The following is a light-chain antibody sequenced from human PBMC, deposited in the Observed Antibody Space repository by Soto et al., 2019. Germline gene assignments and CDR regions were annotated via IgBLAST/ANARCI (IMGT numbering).Light chain of an antibody. CDR1: SSNIGAGYD. J-gene: IGLJ1*01. CDR3: QSYDSSLSGYV. Sequence: QSVLTQPPSVSGAPGQRVTISCTGSSSNIGAGYDVHWYHPLPGTAPKLLIYCNSNRPSGVPDRFSGAKSGTSASLAITGLQAEYEADYYCQSYDSSLSGYVFGTGTKLTVL. CDR2: CNS. V-gene: IGLV1-40*01.